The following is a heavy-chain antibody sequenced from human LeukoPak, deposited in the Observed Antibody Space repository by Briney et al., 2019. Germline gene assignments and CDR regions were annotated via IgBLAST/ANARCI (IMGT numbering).Heavy chain of an antibody. CDR1: GFTFRTYS. Sequence: GGSLRLSCVASGFTFRTYSMNWVCQAPGKGLEWVSSISSSSTYIYYADSVKGRFTISRDNARNSLYLQMNSLRAEDTAVYYCARDGGYCSGGSCNNWFDPWGQGTPVTVSS. J-gene: IGHJ5*02. CDR3: ARDGGYCSGGSCNNWFDP. D-gene: IGHD2-15*01. V-gene: IGHV3-21*01. CDR2: ISSSSTYI.